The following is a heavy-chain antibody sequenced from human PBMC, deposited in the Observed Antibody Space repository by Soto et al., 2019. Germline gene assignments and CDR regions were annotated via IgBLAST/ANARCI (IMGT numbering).Heavy chain of an antibody. V-gene: IGHV4-31*06. CDR2: IYYSGST. CDR3: XSDKFRYRXSRGWLGRPILWNYYYYRMDA. Sequence: PSETLSLTCTVSGGSISSGSYYWSWIRQHPGKGLEWIGYIYYSGSTYYNPSLKSRVSISIDTSKNQFSLKLSSVTAADTAVYXXXSDKFRYRXSRGWLGRPILWNYYYYRMDAWGQGPTVTVSS. J-gene: IGHJ6*02. CDR1: GGSISSGSYY. D-gene: IGHD2-2*01.